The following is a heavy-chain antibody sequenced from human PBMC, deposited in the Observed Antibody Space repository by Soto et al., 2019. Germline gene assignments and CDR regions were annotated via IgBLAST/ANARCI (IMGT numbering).Heavy chain of an antibody. CDR1: GGSISSGGYS. CDR2: LYYTDYT. Sequence: ASETLSLTCAVAGGSISSGGYSWGWIRQPPGKGLEWIGSLYYTDYTDSNPSLRSRVTISADTSKNQFSLKLTSVTAADTAVYYCARHLYYDISPGYLRPYHYYGMDVWGQGTTVTVSS. J-gene: IGHJ6*02. D-gene: IGHD3-9*01. V-gene: IGHV4-39*01. CDR3: ARHLYYDISPGYLRPYHYYGMDV.